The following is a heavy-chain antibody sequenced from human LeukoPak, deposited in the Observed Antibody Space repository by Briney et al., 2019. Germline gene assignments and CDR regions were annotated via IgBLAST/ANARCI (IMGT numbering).Heavy chain of an antibody. CDR2: ISGSGGST. Sequence: PGDSLRLSCEASGFSFSSYATSWVRQAPGKGLEWVSGISGSGGSTYYAGSVKGRFTISRDISKNTLYLQMNSLRAEDTAVYYCARDLYADFWSGSVFDYWGQGTLVTVSS. CDR3: ARDLYADFWSGSVFDY. D-gene: IGHD3-3*01. J-gene: IGHJ4*02. V-gene: IGHV3-23*01. CDR1: GFSFSSYA.